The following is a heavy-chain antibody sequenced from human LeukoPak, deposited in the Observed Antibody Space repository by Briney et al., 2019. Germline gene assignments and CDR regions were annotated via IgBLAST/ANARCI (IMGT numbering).Heavy chain of an antibody. CDR3: AKDGSSSLYGFDN. Sequence: PGGSLRLSCAASGFTFSSYGMHWVRQAPGKGLEWVAVIWYDGSNKYYADSVKGRFTISRDNSKNTLYLQMNSLRAEDSALYYCAKDGSSSLYGFDNWGQGTLVTVAS. CDR2: IWYDGSNK. J-gene: IGHJ4*02. CDR1: GFTFSSYG. V-gene: IGHV3-33*06. D-gene: IGHD6-13*01.